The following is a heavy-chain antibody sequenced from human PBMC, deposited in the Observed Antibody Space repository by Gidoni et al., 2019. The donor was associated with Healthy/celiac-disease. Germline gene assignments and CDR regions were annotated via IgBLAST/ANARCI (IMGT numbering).Heavy chain of an antibody. CDR1: GFTFSSYW. J-gene: IGHJ4*02. CDR3: ARDIVVVTSFQGGGEYYFDY. D-gene: IGHD2-2*01. V-gene: IGHV3-7*01. CDR2: IKQDGSEK. Sequence: LRLSCAASGFTFSSYWMSWVRQAPGKGLEWVANIKQDGSEKYYVDSVKGRFTISRDNAKNSLYLQMNSLGAEDTAVYYWARDIVVVTSFQGGGEYYFDYWGQGTLVTVSS.